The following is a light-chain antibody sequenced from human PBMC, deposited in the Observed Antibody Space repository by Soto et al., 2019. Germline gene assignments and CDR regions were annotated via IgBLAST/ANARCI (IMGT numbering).Light chain of an antibody. Sequence: DIQMTQSPSTLSASVVDRVTITCRASQSISSWLAWYQQKPGKAPKLLIYKASSLESGVPSRFSGSGSGTEFTLTISSLQPDDFATYYCQQYNSMGTFGPGTKVDNK. CDR1: QSISSW. V-gene: IGKV1-5*03. CDR3: QQYNSMGT. CDR2: KAS. J-gene: IGKJ3*01.